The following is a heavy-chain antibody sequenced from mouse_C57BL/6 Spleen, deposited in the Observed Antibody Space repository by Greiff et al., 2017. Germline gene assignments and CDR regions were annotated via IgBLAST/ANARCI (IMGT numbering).Heavy chain of an antibody. J-gene: IGHJ1*03. D-gene: IGHD1-1*01. CDR3: TVPLYYGSSYGYFDV. CDR2: LDPEDGDT. CDR1: GFNIKDYY. Sequence: VQLQQSGAELVRPGASVKLSCTASGFNIKDYYMHWVKQRPEQGLEWIGRLDPEDGDTEYAPKFQGKATMTADTSSNTAYLQLSSLTSEDTAVYYCTVPLYYGSSYGYFDVWGTGTTVTVSS. V-gene: IGHV14-1*01.